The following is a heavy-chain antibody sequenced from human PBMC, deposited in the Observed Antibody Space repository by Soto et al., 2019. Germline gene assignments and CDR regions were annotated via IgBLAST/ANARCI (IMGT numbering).Heavy chain of an antibody. CDR1: SGSFSVYS. V-gene: IGHV4-34*01. D-gene: IGHD3-16*01. CDR3: SQGAYLGY. Sequence: QVQLQQWGAGLLKPSETLSLTCAVYSGSFSVYSWTWIRQSPGKGLEWIGEIDRGGSTNYHPSLKSRVTISLDTSKKQLSLKLTSLTAADTAVYYCSQGAYLGYWGQGTLVTVSS. CDR2: IDRGGST. J-gene: IGHJ4*02.